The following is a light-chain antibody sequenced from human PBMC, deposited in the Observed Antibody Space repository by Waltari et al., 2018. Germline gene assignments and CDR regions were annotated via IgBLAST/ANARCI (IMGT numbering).Light chain of an antibody. CDR3: QRYDRTPFT. Sequence: DIVMTQSPESLGVSLGERAAINCQSSQILLFSTNNRNYLAWYQQKPGQPPKRLITWASTRESGVPDRFSGSGSGTDFTLTITSLQADDVAVYFCQRYDRTPFTFGPGTRVDVK. CDR1: QILLFSTNNRNY. J-gene: IGKJ3*01. V-gene: IGKV4-1*01. CDR2: WAS.